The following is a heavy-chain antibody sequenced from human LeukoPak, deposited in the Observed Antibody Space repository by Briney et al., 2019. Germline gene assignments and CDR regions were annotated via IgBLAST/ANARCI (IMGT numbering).Heavy chain of an antibody. J-gene: IGHJ4*02. CDR1: GDIFSSYW. CDR2: IYPGDSNI. D-gene: IGHD7-27*01. CDR3: ARENWGSGDY. V-gene: IGHV5-51*01. Sequence: GESLKISCKSSGDIFSSYWIGWVRQVPGKGLEWMGIIYPGDSNIKYSPSFEGQVTVSTDESINTVYLQWSSLKASDTAIYYCARENWGSGDYCGQGTLVTVSS.